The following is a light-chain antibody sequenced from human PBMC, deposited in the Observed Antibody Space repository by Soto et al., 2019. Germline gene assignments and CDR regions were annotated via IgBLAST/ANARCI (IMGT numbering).Light chain of an antibody. Sequence: DIQMTQSPSTLSASVGDRVTITCRASQSLSNRLAWYQQKPGKAPKVLIYDASSLESGVPSRFSGSGSGTDFILTISSLQLDDFATYYCQYYAGVWTFGQGTKVEIK. CDR1: QSLSNR. CDR2: DAS. J-gene: IGKJ1*01. CDR3: QYYAGVWT. V-gene: IGKV1-5*01.